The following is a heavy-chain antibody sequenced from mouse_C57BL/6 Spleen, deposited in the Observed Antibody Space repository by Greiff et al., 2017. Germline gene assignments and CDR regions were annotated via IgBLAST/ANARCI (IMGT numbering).Heavy chain of an antibody. CDR3: ARGTIYYGSSYFDY. Sequence: QVQLQQSGPELVKPGASVKLSCKASGYTFTSYWMHWVKQRPGQGLEWIGEIDPSDSYTNYNQKFKGKSTLTVDKSSSTAYMQLSSLTSEDSAVYYCARGTIYYGSSYFDYWGQGTTLTVSS. D-gene: IGHD1-1*01. J-gene: IGHJ2*01. CDR1: GYTFTSYW. CDR2: IDPSDSYT. V-gene: IGHV1-69*01.